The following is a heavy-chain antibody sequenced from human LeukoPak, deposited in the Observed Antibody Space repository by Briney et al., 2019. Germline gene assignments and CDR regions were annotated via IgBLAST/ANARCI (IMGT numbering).Heavy chain of an antibody. D-gene: IGHD3-10*01. CDR2: IYYSGST. CDR1: GGSISSYY. Sequence: SETLSLTCTVSGGSISSYYWSWIRQPPGKGLEWSGYIYYSGSTNYNPSLKSRVTISVDTSKNQFSLKLSSVTAADTAVYYCARVYYGSGSYYNLRFDPWGQGTLVTVSS. CDR3: ARVYYGSGSYYNLRFDP. V-gene: IGHV4-59*01. J-gene: IGHJ5*02.